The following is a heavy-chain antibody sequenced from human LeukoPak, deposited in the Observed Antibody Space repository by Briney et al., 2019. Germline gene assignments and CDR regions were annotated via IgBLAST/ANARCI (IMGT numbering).Heavy chain of an antibody. CDR1: GFTFSSYG. CDR3: AREGPRGNSQFDY. J-gene: IGHJ4*02. V-gene: IGHV3-33*01. CDR2: IWYDGSNK. D-gene: IGHD2/OR15-2a*01. Sequence: PGRSLRLSWAASGFTFSSYGMHWVRQAPGKGLEWVALIWYDGSNKYYADSVKGRLTISRDNSKNTLYLQMNSLRAEDTAVYYCAREGPRGNSQFDYWGQGTLVTVSS.